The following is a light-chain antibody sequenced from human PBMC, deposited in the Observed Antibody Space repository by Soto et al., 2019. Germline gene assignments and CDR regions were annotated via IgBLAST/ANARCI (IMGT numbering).Light chain of an antibody. V-gene: IGKV3-20*01. CDR2: GAS. CDR3: QQYAKSPYT. Sequence: EIVLTQSPDTLSLSPGERATLSCTASQTVTSSQLAWYQQKPGQAPRLLVYGASSRATGIPDRFSGSGSETDFTLTINRLEPEDLAVYFCQQYAKSPYTFGQGTKVEVK. J-gene: IGKJ2*01. CDR1: QTVTSSQ.